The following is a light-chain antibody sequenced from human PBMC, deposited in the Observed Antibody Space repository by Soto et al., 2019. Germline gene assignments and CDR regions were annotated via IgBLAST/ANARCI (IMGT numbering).Light chain of an antibody. Sequence: QYALTQPASVSGSPGQSITISCTGTSSDVGGYNYVSWYQQHPGKAPKLMIYEVSNRPSGVSNRFSGSKSGNTASLTISGLQAEDEADYYCSSYTSSSTGVFGTGTKLTVL. V-gene: IGLV2-14*01. CDR3: SSYTSSSTGV. J-gene: IGLJ1*01. CDR2: EVS. CDR1: SSDVGGYNY.